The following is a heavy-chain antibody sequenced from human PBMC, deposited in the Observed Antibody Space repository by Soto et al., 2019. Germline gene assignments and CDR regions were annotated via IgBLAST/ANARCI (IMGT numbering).Heavy chain of an antibody. V-gene: IGHV4-39*02. Sequence: SATLSLTCTVSGGSISSSSYFWAWIRRPPGKGLEWIGSIDFRGTTYTNPSLESRFTISVDTSKNHFSLALDSVTAADTALYYCSRRATEGFDPLCRGALVT. J-gene: IGHJ5*02. CDR1: GGSISSSSYF. CDR3: SRRATEGFDP. CDR2: IDFRGTT.